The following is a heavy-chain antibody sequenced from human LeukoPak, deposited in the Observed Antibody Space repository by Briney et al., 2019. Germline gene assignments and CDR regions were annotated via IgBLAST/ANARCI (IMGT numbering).Heavy chain of an antibody. V-gene: IGHV4-59*01. J-gene: IGHJ3*02. Sequence: SETLSPTCTVSSGSISSYYWSWIRQPPGKGLEWIGYIYYSGSTNYNPSLKSRVTISVDTSKNQFSLKLSSVTAADTAVYYCARDGVVAVLDAFDIWGQGTMVTVSS. CDR1: SGSISSYY. CDR2: IYYSGST. CDR3: ARDGVVAVLDAFDI. D-gene: IGHD2-15*01.